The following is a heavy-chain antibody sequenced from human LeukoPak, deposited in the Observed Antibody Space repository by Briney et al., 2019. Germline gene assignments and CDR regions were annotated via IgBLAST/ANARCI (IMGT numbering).Heavy chain of an antibody. J-gene: IGHJ4*02. CDR1: GVTFSSYW. CDR2: INSDGSST. Sequence: GGSLRLSCAASGVTFSSYWMHWVRQAPGKGLVWVSRINSDGSSTSYADSVKGRFTISRDNAKNTLYLQMNSLRAEDTAVYYCARALGQYYFDYWGQGALVTVSS. V-gene: IGHV3-74*01. CDR3: ARALGQYYFDY. D-gene: IGHD3-16*01.